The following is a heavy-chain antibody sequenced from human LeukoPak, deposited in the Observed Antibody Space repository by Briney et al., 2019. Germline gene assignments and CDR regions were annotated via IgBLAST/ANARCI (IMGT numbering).Heavy chain of an antibody. Sequence: SETLSLTCTVSGYSISSGYYWGWIRQPPGKGLEWIGSIYHSGSTYYNPSLKSRVTISVDMSKNQFSLKLSSVTAADTAVYYCARAGDYYDSSGFFDYWGQGTLVTVSS. CDR1: GYSISSGYY. V-gene: IGHV4-38-2*02. J-gene: IGHJ4*02. CDR3: ARAGDYYDSSGFFDY. CDR2: IYHSGST. D-gene: IGHD3-22*01.